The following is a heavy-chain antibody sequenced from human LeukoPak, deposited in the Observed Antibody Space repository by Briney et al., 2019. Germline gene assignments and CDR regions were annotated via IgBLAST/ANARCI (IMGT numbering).Heavy chain of an antibody. D-gene: IGHD3-22*01. CDR1: GGSISSYY. J-gene: IGHJ3*02. V-gene: IGHV4-4*07. Sequence: SETLSLTCTVSGGSISSYYWSWIRQPAGKGLEWIGRIYTSGSTNYNPSLKSRVTMSVDTSKNQFSLKLSSVTAADTAVYYCARQRNYYDSSGSTPHDAFDIWGQGTMVTVSS. CDR3: ARQRNYYDSSGSTPHDAFDI. CDR2: IYTSGST.